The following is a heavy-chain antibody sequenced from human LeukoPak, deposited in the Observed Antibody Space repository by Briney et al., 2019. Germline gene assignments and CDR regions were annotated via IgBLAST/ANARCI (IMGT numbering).Heavy chain of an antibody. Sequence: ASVEVSCKASGYTFTSYGISWVRQAPGQGLEWMGWISAYNGNTNYAQKLQGRVTMTTDTSTSTAYMELRSLRSDDTAVYYCARHPNPIFGVVTSLLEPSFSRWFDPWGQGTLVTVSS. CDR2: ISAYNGNT. D-gene: IGHD3-3*01. CDR3: ARHPNPIFGVVTSLLEPSFSRWFDP. CDR1: GYTFTSYG. V-gene: IGHV1-18*01. J-gene: IGHJ5*02.